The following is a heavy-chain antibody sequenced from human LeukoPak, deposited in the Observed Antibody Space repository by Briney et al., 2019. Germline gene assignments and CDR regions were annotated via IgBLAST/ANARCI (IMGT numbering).Heavy chain of an antibody. CDR3: ARDLRVTYGSN. CDR2: ISSSSSYI. V-gene: IGHV3-21*01. Sequence: GSLRLSCAASGFTFSSYSMNWVRQAPGKGLEWVSSISSSSSYIYYADSVKGRFTISRDNAKNSLYLQMNSLRAEDTAVYYCARDLRVTYGSNWGQGTLVTVSS. D-gene: IGHD4-17*01. CDR1: GFTFSSYS. J-gene: IGHJ1*01.